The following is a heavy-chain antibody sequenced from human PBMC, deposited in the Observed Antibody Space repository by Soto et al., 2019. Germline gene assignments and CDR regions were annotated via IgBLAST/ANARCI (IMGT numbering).Heavy chain of an antibody. J-gene: IGHJ4*02. D-gene: IGHD3-16*01. V-gene: IGHV4-34*01. Sequence: QVQLQQWGAGLLKPSETLSLTCAVYGGSFSGYYWSWIRQPPGKGLEWIGEINHSGSTNYYPSLKSPVTISVDTSKNQFSLKLSSVTAADTAVYYRARNYGYAFSHYWGQGTLVTVSS. CDR1: GGSFSGYY. CDR3: ARNYGYAFSHY. CDR2: INHSGST.